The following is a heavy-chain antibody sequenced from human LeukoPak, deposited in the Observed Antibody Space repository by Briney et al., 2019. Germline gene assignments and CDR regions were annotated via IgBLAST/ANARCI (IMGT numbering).Heavy chain of an antibody. V-gene: IGHV4-39*01. CDR1: GGSISSSSYY. D-gene: IGHD5-12*01. J-gene: IGHJ6*03. Sequence: SETLSLTCTVSGGSISSSSYYWGWIRQPPGKGLEWIGSIYYSGSTYYNPSLKSRVTISVDTSKNQFSLKLSSVTAADTAVYYCASGYDSVQIYYYYYYMDVWGKGTTVTISS. CDR3: ASGYDSVQIYYYYYYMDV. CDR2: IYYSGST.